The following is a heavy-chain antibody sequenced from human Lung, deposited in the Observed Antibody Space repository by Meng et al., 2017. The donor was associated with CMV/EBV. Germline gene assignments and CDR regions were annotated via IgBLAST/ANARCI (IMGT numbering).Heavy chain of an antibody. CDR2: IRSKTNGGTT. Sequence: GGSLGLXCGASGFIFSSAWMSWVRQAPGKGLEWVGRIRSKTNGGTTDYAAPVKGRLTISRDDSRSTLYLQMNSLKTEDTAVYYCTTDAYGVVVPFDYWCQGTLVTVSS. CDR3: TTDAYGVVVPFDY. CDR1: GFIFSSAW. J-gene: IGHJ4*02. D-gene: IGHD3-3*01. V-gene: IGHV3-15*01.